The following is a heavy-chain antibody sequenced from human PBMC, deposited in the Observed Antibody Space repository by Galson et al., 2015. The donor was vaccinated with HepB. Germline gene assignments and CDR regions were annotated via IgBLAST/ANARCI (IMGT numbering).Heavy chain of an antibody. CDR2: IVVGSGNT. V-gene: IGHV1-58*02. CDR3: AAGIGYSYGTFDY. CDR1: GFTFTSSA. D-gene: IGHD5-18*01. Sequence: SVKVSCKASGFTFTSSAMQWVRQARGQRLEWIGWIVVGSGNTNYAQKFQERVTITRDMSTSTAYMELSSLRSEDTAVYYCAAGIGYSYGTFDYWGQGTLVTVSS. J-gene: IGHJ4*02.